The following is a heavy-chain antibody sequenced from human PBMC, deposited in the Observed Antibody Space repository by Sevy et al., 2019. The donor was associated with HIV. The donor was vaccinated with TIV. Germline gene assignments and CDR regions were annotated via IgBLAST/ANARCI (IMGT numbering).Heavy chain of an antibody. V-gene: IGHV3-30-3*01. CDR3: ASEWFGEFGFDY. CDR1: GFTFSSYA. CDR2: ISYDGSNK. D-gene: IGHD3-10*01. Sequence: GGSLRLSCAASGFTFSSYAMHWVRQAPGKGLEWVAVISYDGSNKYYANSVKGRFTISRDNSKNTLYVQMNSLRTEDTAVYYGASEWFGEFGFDYWGQGTLVTVSS. J-gene: IGHJ4*02.